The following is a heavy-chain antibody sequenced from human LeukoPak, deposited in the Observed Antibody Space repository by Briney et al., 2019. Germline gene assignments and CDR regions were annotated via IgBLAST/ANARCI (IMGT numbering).Heavy chain of an antibody. CDR1: GFTFSSYA. CDR2: ISGSGGST. Sequence: GGPLRLSCAASGFTFSSYAMSWVRQAPGKGLEWVSAISGSGGSTYYADSVKGRFTISRDNSKDTLYLQMNSLRAEDTAVYYCAKVMKRTAHFDYWGQGTLVTVSS. V-gene: IGHV3-23*01. J-gene: IGHJ4*02. CDR3: AKVMKRTAHFDY. D-gene: IGHD3-16*01.